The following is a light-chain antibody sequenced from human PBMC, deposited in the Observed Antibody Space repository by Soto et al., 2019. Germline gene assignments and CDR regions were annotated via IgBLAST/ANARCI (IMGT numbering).Light chain of an antibody. CDR2: AAS. CDR3: QQSYSTPRT. Sequence: DIQMTQSPSSLSASVGERVTITCRASQSISSYLNWYQQKPGKAPKLLIYAASSLQSGVPSRFSGSGSGTDFTLTISSLQPEDFATYYCQQSYSTPRTFGQGTMV. J-gene: IGKJ1*01. V-gene: IGKV1-39*01. CDR1: QSISSY.